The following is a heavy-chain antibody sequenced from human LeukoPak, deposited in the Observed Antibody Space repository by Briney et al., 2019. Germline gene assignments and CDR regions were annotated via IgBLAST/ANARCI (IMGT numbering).Heavy chain of an antibody. CDR1: GFTFSSYA. V-gene: IGHV3-23*01. CDR2: INNSGGST. D-gene: IGHD6-19*01. J-gene: IGHJ4*02. CDR3: ARVRPGGIAVAGTMYY. Sequence: GGSLRLSCAASGFTFSSYAMSWVRQAPGKGLEWVSTINNSGGSTYYADSVKGRFTISRDNSKNTLYLQMNSLRAEGTAVYYCARVRPGGIAVAGTMYYWGQGTLVTVSS.